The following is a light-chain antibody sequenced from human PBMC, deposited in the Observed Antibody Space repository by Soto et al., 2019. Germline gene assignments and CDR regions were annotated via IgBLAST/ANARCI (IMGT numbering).Light chain of an antibody. V-gene: IGKV1-5*01. J-gene: IGKJ4*01. CDR2: DAS. CDR1: QSISSW. CDR3: QQLSRYPLT. Sequence: IQMTQSPSTLSASVGDRVTITCRASQSISSWLAWYQQKLGRAPRLLIYDASSLESGVPSRFSGSGYGTEFTLTISSLQPDDFATYYCQQLSRYPLTLGGGTKVDIK.